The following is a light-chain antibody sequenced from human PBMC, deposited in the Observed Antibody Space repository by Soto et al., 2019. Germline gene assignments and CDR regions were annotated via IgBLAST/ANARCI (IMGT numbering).Light chain of an antibody. Sequence: DIQMTQSPSTLSASVGARVTITCRASQSISSWLAWYQQKPGKAPKLLIYKASSLESGVPSRFSGSGSGTDFTLTISSLEPEDFAVYYCHQRQYWPPITFGQGTRLEI. J-gene: IGKJ5*01. CDR2: KAS. V-gene: IGKV1-5*03. CDR1: QSISSW. CDR3: HQRQYWPPIT.